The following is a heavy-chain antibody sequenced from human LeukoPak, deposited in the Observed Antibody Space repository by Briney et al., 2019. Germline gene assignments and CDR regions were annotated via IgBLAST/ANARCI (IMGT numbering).Heavy chain of an antibody. CDR3: TTEAYSGSFPGY. J-gene: IGHJ4*02. D-gene: IGHD1-26*01. V-gene: IGHV3-15*01. Sequence: GGSLRLSCAASGFTFSNAWMSWVHQAPGKGLEWVGRIKSKTDGGTTDYAAPVKGRFTISRDDSKNTLYLQMNSLKTEDTAVYYCTTEAYSGSFPGYWGQGTLVTVSS. CDR2: IKSKTDGGTT. CDR1: GFTFSNAW.